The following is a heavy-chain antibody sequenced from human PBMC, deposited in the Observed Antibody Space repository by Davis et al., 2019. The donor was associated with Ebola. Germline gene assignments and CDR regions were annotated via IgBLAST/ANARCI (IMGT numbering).Heavy chain of an antibody. J-gene: IGHJ4*02. Sequence: GESLKISCKGSGYAFTNHWIAWVRQMPGKGLECMGIIFPGDSDTRYSPSFQGQVTISADKSISTAYLQWSSLKASDTAIYYCARGTNGYNPGGYFDSWGQGTLVTVSS. CDR2: IFPGDSDT. D-gene: IGHD5-24*01. V-gene: IGHV5-51*01. CDR1: GYAFTNHW. CDR3: ARGTNGYNPGGYFDS.